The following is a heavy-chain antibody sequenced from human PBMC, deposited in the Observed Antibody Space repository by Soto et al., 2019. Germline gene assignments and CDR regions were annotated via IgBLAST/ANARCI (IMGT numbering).Heavy chain of an antibody. D-gene: IGHD3-3*01. V-gene: IGHV3-30*18. CDR1: GFTFSSYG. Sequence: GGSLRLSCAASGFTFSSYGMHWVRQAPGKGLEWVAVISYDGSNKYYADSVKGRFTISRDNSKNTLYLQMNSLRAEDTAVYYCVKALRIFGVVITGYYYGMDVWGQGTTVTVSS. CDR3: VKALRIFGVVITGYYYGMDV. CDR2: ISYDGSNK. J-gene: IGHJ6*02.